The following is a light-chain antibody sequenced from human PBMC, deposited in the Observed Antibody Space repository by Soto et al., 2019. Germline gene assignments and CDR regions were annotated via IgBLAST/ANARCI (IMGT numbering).Light chain of an antibody. J-gene: IGLJ1*01. CDR1: SSYLCAYNS. CDR2: DVT. V-gene: IGLV2-14*01. Sequence: QSVLTQPASVSGSPGQSITISCTGTSSYLCAYNSVSWYRQHPGKAPKVMIYDVTNRPSGVSSRFSGSKSGNTASLTISGLQADDEADYYCCSYTTSNTLVFGIGTKVTVL. CDR3: CSYTTSNTLV.